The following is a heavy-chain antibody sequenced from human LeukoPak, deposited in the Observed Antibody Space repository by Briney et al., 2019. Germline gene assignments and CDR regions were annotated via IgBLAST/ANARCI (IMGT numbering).Heavy chain of an antibody. V-gene: IGHV4-39*07. CDR2: INHSGST. J-gene: IGHJ6*03. CDR1: GGSIRSSNHY. CDR3: ARGYYYYYMDV. Sequence: SETLSLTCAVSGGSIRSSNHYWGWIRQPPGKGLEWIGEINHSGSTNYNPSLKSRVTISVDTSKNQFSLRLSSVTAADTAVYYCARGYYYYYMDVWGKGTTVTISS.